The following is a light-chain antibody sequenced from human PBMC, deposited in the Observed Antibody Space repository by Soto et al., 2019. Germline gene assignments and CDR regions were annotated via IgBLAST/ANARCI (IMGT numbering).Light chain of an antibody. Sequence: EIVLTQSPGTLSLSPGERATLSCRASQSISTTYLAWYQQKPGQAPRLLIYGASSRATGIPDRFSGSGSGTDFTLTVSRLEPEDLAVYYCQVVGGSPLYTFGQGTNLEIK. J-gene: IGKJ2*01. CDR2: GAS. V-gene: IGKV3-20*01. CDR1: QSISTTY. CDR3: QVVGGSPLYT.